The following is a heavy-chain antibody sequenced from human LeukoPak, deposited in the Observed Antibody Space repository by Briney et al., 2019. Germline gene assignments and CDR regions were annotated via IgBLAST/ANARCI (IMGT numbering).Heavy chain of an antibody. D-gene: IGHD5-18*01. CDR1: GFTFSSYD. CDR2: IGTTGDT. J-gene: IGHJ4*02. V-gene: IGHV3-13*01. CDR3: ARGVPAMGTIDD. Sequence: PGGSLRLSCAASGFTFSSYDMHWVRQATGKGLEWVSVIGTTGDTYYPGSVKGRFTISRENAKNSLYLQMNSLRAGGTAVYYCARGVPAMGTIDDWGQGTLVTVSS.